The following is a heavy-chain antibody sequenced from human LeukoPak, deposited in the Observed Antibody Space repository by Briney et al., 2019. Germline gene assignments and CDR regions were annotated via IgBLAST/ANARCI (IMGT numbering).Heavy chain of an antibody. CDR3: TTEEVGFNSYWYFDL. CDR1: RFTFSNAW. D-gene: IGHD1-20*01. J-gene: IGHJ2*01. V-gene: IGHV3-15*01. CDR2: IKSKTDGGTT. Sequence: GGSLRLSCAASRFTFSNAWMSWVRQAPGKGLEWVGRIKSKTDGGTTDYAAPVKGRFTISRDDSKNTLYLQMNSLKTEDTAVYYCTTEEVGFNSYWYFDLWGRGTLVTVSS.